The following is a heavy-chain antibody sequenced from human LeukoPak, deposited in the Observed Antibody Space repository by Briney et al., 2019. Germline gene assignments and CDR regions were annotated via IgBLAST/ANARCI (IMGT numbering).Heavy chain of an antibody. J-gene: IGHJ4*02. CDR1: GFTFRGYG. Sequence: GGSLRLSCVASGFTFRGYGMHWVRQAPGKGLEWVAFIRYDGSNKYYADSVKGRFTISRDNSKNTLYLQMNSLRAEDTAVYYCAKGLLWFGEYYHDYWGQGTLVTVSS. CDR2: IRYDGSNK. CDR3: AKGLLWFGEYYHDY. V-gene: IGHV3-30*02. D-gene: IGHD3-10*01.